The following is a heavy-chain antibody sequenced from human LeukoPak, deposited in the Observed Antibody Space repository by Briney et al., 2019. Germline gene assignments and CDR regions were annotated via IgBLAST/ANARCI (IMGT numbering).Heavy chain of an antibody. CDR3: AGSYYDILTGYFDDAFDI. D-gene: IGHD3-9*01. V-gene: IGHV4-4*08. CDR2: IYCSGST. Sequence: SETLSLTCTVSGGSISSYYWSCIRQPPGKGLEGIGYIYCSGSTNYTPSIKSRVTISVDTSKNQFSLKLSSVTAADTAVYYCAGSYYDILTGYFDDAFDIWGQGTMVTVSS. CDR1: GGSISSYY. J-gene: IGHJ3*02.